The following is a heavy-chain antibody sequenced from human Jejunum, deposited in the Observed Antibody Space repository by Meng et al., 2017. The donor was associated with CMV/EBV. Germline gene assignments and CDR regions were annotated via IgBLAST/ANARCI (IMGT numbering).Heavy chain of an antibody. CDR2: ISSSGDVI. CDR1: GFTVNDYE. CDR3: ARLQYFDY. V-gene: IGHV3-48*03. D-gene: IGHD4-11*01. Sequence: LFCAVAGFTVNDYEMMWVRQAPGKGLEWVSYISSSGDVIYYADSVRGRFTISRDDAKNSLYLQMNSLRTDDTAIYYCARLQYFDYWGRGTLVTVSS. J-gene: IGHJ4*02.